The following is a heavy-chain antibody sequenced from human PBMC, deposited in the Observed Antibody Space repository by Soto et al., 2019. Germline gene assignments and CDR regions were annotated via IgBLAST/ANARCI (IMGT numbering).Heavy chain of an antibody. V-gene: IGHV3-33*01. CDR3: ATDYGDYYMDV. J-gene: IGHJ6*03. Sequence: GGSLRLSCAASGFTFSSYGMHWVRQAPGKGLEWVAVIWYDGSNKYYADSVKGRFTISRDNSKNTLYLQMNSLRAEDTAVYYCATDYGDYYMDVWGKGTTVTVSS. CDR1: GFTFSSYG. D-gene: IGHD4-17*01. CDR2: IWYDGSNK.